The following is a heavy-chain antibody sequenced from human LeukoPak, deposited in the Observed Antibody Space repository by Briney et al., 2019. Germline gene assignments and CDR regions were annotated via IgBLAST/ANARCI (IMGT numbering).Heavy chain of an antibody. D-gene: IGHD3-22*01. CDR1: GYTFSTYD. V-gene: IGHV1-8*03. CDR2: MNPNSGNT. CDR3: ARTKPDNSEIYN. Sequence: ASVKVSCKASGYTFSTYDINWVRQAAGQGLEWMGWMNPNSGNTGYAQKFRGRLTITRIASISTAYMELSSLRSDDTAVYYCARTKPDNSEIYNWGQGTLVTVSS. J-gene: IGHJ4*02.